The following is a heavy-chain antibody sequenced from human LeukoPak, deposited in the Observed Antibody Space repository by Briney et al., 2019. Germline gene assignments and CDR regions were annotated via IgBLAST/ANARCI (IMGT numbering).Heavy chain of an antibody. CDR2: IYYSGST. V-gene: IGHV4-59*01. CDR3: ARGPFDY. CDR1: GGSISSYY. J-gene: IGHJ4*02. Sequence: SETLSLTCTVSGGSISSYYWSWIRQPPGKGLEWMGYIYYSGSTNYNPSLKSRVTISVDTSKNQFSLKLSSVTAADPDVYYCARGPFDYWGQGTLVTVSS.